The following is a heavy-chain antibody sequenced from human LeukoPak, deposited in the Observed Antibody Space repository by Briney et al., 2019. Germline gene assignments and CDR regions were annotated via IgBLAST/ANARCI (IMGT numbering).Heavy chain of an antibody. CDR2: ISAYNGNT. J-gene: IGHJ6*02. D-gene: IGHD2-15*01. CDR3: ARDPTPNYYYYGMDV. Sequence: ASVKVSCKAPGYTFTSYAMNWVRQAPGQGLEWMGWISAYNGNTNYAQKLQGRVTMTTDTSTSTAYMELRSLRSDDTAVYYCARDPTPNYYYYGMDVWGQGTTVTVSS. CDR1: GYTFTSYA. V-gene: IGHV1-18*01.